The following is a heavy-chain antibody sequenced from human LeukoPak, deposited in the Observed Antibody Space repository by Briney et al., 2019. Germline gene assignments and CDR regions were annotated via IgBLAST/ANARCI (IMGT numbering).Heavy chain of an antibody. Sequence: PSETLSLTCAVYGGSFSGYYWSWIRQPPGKGLEWIGEINHSGSTNYNPSLKSRVTISVDTSKNQFSLKLSSVTAADTAVYYCARIPYYYYALDVWGQGTPVTVSS. V-gene: IGHV4-34*01. J-gene: IGHJ6*02. CDR1: GGSFSGYY. CDR2: INHSGST. CDR3: ARIPYYYYALDV.